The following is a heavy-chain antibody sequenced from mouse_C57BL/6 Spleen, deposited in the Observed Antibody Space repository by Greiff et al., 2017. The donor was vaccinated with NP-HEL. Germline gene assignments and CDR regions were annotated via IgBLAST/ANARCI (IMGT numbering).Heavy chain of an antibody. J-gene: IGHJ1*03. CDR2: IRSKSNNYAT. CDR1: GFSFNTYA. Sequence: EVHLVESGGGLVQPKGSLKLSCAASGFSFNTYAMNWVRQAPGKGLEWVARIRSKSNNYATYYADSVKDRFTISRDDSESMLYLQMNNLKTEDTAMYYCVRHHYYGSSPDWYFDVWGTGTTVTVSS. D-gene: IGHD1-1*01. V-gene: IGHV10-1*01. CDR3: VRHHYYGSSPDWYFDV.